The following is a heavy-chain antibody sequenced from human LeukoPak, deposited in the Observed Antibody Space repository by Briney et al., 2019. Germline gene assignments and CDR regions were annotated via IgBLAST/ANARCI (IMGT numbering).Heavy chain of an antibody. CDR2: IYYSGST. J-gene: IGHJ6*03. Sequence: PSETLSLTCTVSGGSISSHYWSWIRQPPGKGLEWIGYIYYSGSTNYNPSLKSRVTISVDTSKNQFSLKLSSVTAADMAVYYCARDRPSSGGYYYYYMDVWGKGTTVTVSS. CDR3: ARDRPSSGGYYYYYMDV. CDR1: GGSISSHY. V-gene: IGHV4-59*11. D-gene: IGHD6-6*01.